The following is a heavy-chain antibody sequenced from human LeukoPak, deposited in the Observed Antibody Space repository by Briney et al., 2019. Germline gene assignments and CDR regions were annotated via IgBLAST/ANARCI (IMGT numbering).Heavy chain of an antibody. J-gene: IGHJ4*02. CDR3: ARDSLDSSGYYPGLCDY. CDR1: AFTFSSYA. D-gene: IGHD3-22*01. V-gene: IGHV3-30-3*01. CDR2: ISYDGSNK. Sequence: GGSLRLSCAASAFTFSSYAMHWVRQAPGKGLEWVAVISYDGSNKYYADSVKGRFTISRDNSKNTLYLQMNSLRAEDTAVYYCARDSLDSSGYYPGLCDYWGQGTLVTVSS.